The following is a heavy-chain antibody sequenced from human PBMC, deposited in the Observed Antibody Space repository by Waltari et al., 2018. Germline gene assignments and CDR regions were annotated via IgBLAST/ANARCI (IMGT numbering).Heavy chain of an antibody. CDR3: ARAGIAAAVDAFDI. D-gene: IGHD6-13*01. J-gene: IGHJ3*02. CDR2: MNPNSGNT. CDR1: GYTFTGYY. Sequence: QVQLVQSGAEVKKPGASVKVSCKASGYTFTGYYMHWVRQATGQGLEWMGWMNPNSGNTGYAQKFQGRVTITRNTSISTAYMELSSMRSEDTAVYYCARAGIAAAVDAFDIWGQGTMVTVSS. V-gene: IGHV1-8*03.